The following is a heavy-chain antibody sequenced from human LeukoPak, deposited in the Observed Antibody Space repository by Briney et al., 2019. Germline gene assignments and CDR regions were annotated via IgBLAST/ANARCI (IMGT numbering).Heavy chain of an antibody. CDR1: GYTFTGYY. J-gene: IGHJ5*02. D-gene: IGHD3-16*02. Sequence: ASVKVSCKASGYTFTGYYMHWVRQAPGQGLEWMEWINPNSGGTNYAQKFQGRVTMTRDTSISTAYMELSRLRSDDTAVYYCARTALLGDYIWGSYRPFDPWGQGTLVTVSS. CDR2: INPNSGGT. CDR3: ARTALLGDYIWGSYRPFDP. V-gene: IGHV1-2*02.